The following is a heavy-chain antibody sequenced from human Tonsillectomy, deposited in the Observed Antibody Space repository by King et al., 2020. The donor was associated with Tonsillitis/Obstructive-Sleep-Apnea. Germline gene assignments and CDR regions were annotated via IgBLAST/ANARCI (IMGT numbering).Heavy chain of an antibody. Sequence: VQLVESGGGLVQPGESLRLSCVVSGFTVSNNYMSWVRQAPGKGLEWVSVVYSGGTTYYADSVKGRFTISRDNSKNTVYLEMNSLRVEDTAVYYCARDSPDYDFYYFDYWGQGTQVTVSS. CDR2: VYSGGTT. D-gene: IGHD3-3*01. CDR3: ARDSPDYDFYYFDY. V-gene: IGHV3-66*01. CDR1: GFTVSNNY. J-gene: IGHJ4*02.